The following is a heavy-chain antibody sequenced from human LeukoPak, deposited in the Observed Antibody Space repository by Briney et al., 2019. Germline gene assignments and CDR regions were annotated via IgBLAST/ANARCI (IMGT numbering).Heavy chain of an antibody. J-gene: IGHJ4*02. D-gene: IGHD3-22*01. CDR2: ISAYNGNT. Sequence: ASVKVSCKASGYTFTSYGISWVRQAPGQGLEWMGWISAYNGNTNYAQKLQGRVTMTTDTSTSTAYMELRSLRPDDTAVYYCARDSSGYYPSNFDYWGQGTLVTVSS. V-gene: IGHV1-18*01. CDR1: GYTFTSYG. CDR3: ARDSSGYYPSNFDY.